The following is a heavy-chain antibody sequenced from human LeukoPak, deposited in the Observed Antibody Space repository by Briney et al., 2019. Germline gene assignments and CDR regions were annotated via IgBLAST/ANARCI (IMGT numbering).Heavy chain of an antibody. CDR1: GGSMSSYY. J-gene: IGHJ6*03. V-gene: IGHV4-59*01. CDR3: ARRRSGYDLGYYYYYMDV. D-gene: IGHD5-12*01. Sequence: SETLSLTCNVSGGSMSSYYWSWVRQPPGKELEWIGNIYYSGSTNYNPSLKSRVSISVDTSKNQFSLKLSSVTAADTAVYYCARRRSGYDLGYYYYYMDVWGKGTTVTVSS. CDR2: IYYSGST.